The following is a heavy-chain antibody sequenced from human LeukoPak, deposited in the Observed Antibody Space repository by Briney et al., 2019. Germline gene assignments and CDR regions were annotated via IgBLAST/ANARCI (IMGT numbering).Heavy chain of an antibody. D-gene: IGHD1-26*01. Sequence: SETLSLTCTVSGGSINTYYWSWIRQPPGKGLEWIGYINYSGYTNYNPSLKSRVTISVDTSNNHFSLRLSSVTAADTAVYYCAGSLGATGYNVKYYFFYGLDVWGQGTTVTVSS. J-gene: IGHJ6*02. CDR3: AGSLGATGYNVKYYFFYGLDV. V-gene: IGHV4-59*01. CDR2: INYSGYT. CDR1: GGSINTYY.